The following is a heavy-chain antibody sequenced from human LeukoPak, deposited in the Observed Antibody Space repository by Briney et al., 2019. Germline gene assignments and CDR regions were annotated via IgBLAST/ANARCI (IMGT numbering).Heavy chain of an antibody. D-gene: IGHD4-17*01. CDR2: INPNSGDT. Sequence: ASVKVSCKASGYTFTGYYMHWVRQAPGQGLEWMGWINPNSGDTNYTQKFQGRVTLTRDTSISTAYMALSRLRFDDTAVYFCARVGGDSGRGWDPADYWGQGTLVTVSS. J-gene: IGHJ4*02. CDR3: ARVGGDSGRGWDPADY. V-gene: IGHV1-2*02. CDR1: GYTFTGYY.